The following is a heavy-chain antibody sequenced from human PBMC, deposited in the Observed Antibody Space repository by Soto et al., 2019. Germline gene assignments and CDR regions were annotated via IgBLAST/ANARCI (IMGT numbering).Heavy chain of an antibody. J-gene: IGHJ5*02. CDR1: GFTFNWHL. CDR2: INGDGSSR. V-gene: IGHV3-74*01. Sequence: SGGSLRLSCAASGFTFNWHLMHWVRQVPGKGPVCVSRINGDGSSRAYAEAVHGRFIISSEKHKNMLFMQMTSLRVDDSALSYCTGEIIDVNGALRWFDPGSRRSLVTVSS. D-gene: IGHD2-8*01. CDR3: TGEIIDVNGALRWFDP.